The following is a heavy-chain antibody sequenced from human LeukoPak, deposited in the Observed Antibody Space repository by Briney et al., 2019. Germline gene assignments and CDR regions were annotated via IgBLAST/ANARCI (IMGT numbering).Heavy chain of an antibody. Sequence: SETLSLTCTVSGGSSSSSSYYWGWIRQPPGKGLEWVGSIYYSGSTYYNPSLKSRVTISVDTSNNQFSLKLSSVTAADTAVYYWARHPTYYYGSGSYRRYFDYWGQGTLVTVSS. J-gene: IGHJ4*02. CDR3: ARHPTYYYGSGSYRRYFDY. D-gene: IGHD3-10*01. CDR2: IYYSGST. V-gene: IGHV4-39*01. CDR1: GGSSSSSSYY.